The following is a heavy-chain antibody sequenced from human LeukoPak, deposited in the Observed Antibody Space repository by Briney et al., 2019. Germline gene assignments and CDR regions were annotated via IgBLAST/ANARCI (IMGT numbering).Heavy chain of an antibody. CDR2: ISWNSGSI. CDR1: GFTFDDYA. Sequence: GGSLRLSCAASGFTFDDYAMHWVRQAPGKGLEWVSGISWNSGSIGYADSVKGRFTISRDNAKNSLYLQMNSLRAEDTAVYYCARGSSQAVAGKNYYYYYMDVWGKGTTVTVSS. D-gene: IGHD6-19*01. V-gene: IGHV3-9*01. CDR3: ARGSSQAVAGKNYYYYYMDV. J-gene: IGHJ6*03.